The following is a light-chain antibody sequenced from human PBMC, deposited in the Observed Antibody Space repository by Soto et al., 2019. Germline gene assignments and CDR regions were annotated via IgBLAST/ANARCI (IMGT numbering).Light chain of an antibody. CDR3: GTGDGSLSGHVV. CDR1: SSNIATSL. Sequence: QSVLTQPPSVSAAPGQKVTISCSGSSSNIATSLVSWYQQIPGAAPKLLIYDNDRRPSWIPDRFSGSKSGTSATLDITRLQTGDEADYFYGTGDGSLSGHVVFGGGTKLTVL. J-gene: IGLJ2*01. CDR2: DND. V-gene: IGLV1-51*01.